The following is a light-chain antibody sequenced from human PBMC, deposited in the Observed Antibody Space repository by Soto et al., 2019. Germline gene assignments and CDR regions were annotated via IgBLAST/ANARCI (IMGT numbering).Light chain of an antibody. CDR1: SSDVGSYNL. J-gene: IGLJ1*01. CDR2: EVS. Sequence: QSVLTQPASVSGSPGQSITISCTGTSSDVGSYNLVSWYQQHPGKAPKLMIYEVSKRPSGVSNRFSGSKSGNTASLTISGLHAEDEADYHCCSYAGSSTLYVLGTGTKV. V-gene: IGLV2-23*02. CDR3: CSYAGSSTLYV.